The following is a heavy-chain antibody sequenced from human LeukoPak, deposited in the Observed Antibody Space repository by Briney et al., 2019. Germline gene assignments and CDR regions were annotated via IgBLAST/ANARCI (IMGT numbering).Heavy chain of an antibody. D-gene: IGHD1-20*01. CDR2: IYYSGST. V-gene: IGHV4-30-4*08. Sequence: PSETLSLTXTVSGGSISSGDYYWSGIRQPPGKGLEWIGYIYYSGSTYYNPSLKSRVTISVDTSKNQFSLKLSSVTAADTAVYYSASSNWNDVGWFDPWGQGTLVTVSS. CDR1: GGSISSGDYY. CDR3: ASSNWNDVGWFDP. J-gene: IGHJ5*02.